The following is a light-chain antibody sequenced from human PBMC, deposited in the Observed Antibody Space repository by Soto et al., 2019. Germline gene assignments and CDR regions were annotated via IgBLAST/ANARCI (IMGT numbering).Light chain of an antibody. CDR3: QKYDNLPPT. CDR2: DAS. J-gene: IGKJ5*01. CDR1: QSISSW. V-gene: IGKV1-33*01. Sequence: DIQMTPSPSTLSASVLYRVTITFRASQSISSWLALYQQKPGKAPKLLIYDASNLETGVPSRFSGSGSGTDFTFTISSLQPEDIATYYCQKYDNLPPTFGQGTRLEIK.